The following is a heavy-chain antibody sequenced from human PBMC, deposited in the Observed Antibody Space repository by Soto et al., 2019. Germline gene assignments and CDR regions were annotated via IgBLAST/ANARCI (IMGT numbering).Heavy chain of an antibody. CDR3: ARDRYASYESATGYPKDY. V-gene: IGHV3-21*01. D-gene: IGHD3-9*01. Sequence: PGESLRLSCAASGFAFMSYTMNWVRQAPGKGLEWVSSMTSSGAHIYHADSVKGRFTISRDNAKNSLYLQLDSLRAENTAVYYCARDRYASYESATGYPKDYWGRVTPVPVSP. CDR2: MTSSGAHI. J-gene: IGHJ4*02. CDR1: GFAFMSYT.